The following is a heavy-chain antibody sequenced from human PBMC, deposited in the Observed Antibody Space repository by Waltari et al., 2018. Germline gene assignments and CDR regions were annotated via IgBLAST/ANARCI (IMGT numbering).Heavy chain of an antibody. Sequence: DVQMVESGGTLVQPGGSLRLSCLVSGFTFRSYWMSWVRQAPGKGLEWVANIKTDGSEKHYVDSVKGRFIVSRDNAKNSLYLQMNSLTVEDTAVYFCASVSLGWGKGTTVTVSS. D-gene: IGHD3-16*01. V-gene: IGHV3-7*02. CDR1: GFTFRSYW. CDR2: IKTDGSEK. CDR3: ASVSLG. J-gene: IGHJ6*04.